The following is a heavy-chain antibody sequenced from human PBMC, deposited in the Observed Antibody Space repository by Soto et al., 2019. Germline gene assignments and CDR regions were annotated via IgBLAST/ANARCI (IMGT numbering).Heavy chain of an antibody. CDR2: IWYDGSNK. CDR3: ARDPPHHPHETGYYYYGAFDI. J-gene: IGHJ3*02. V-gene: IGHV3-33*01. Sequence: QVQLVESGGGVVQPGRSLRLSCAASGFTFSSYGMHWVRQAPGKGLEWVAVIWYDGSNKYYADSVKGRFTISRDNSKNTLHLQMNSLRAEDTSVYYCARDPPHHPHETGYYYYGAFDIWGQGTMVTISS. D-gene: IGHD3-22*01. CDR1: GFTFSSYG.